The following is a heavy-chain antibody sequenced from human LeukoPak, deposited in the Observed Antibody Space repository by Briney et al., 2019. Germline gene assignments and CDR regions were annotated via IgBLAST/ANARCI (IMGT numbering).Heavy chain of an antibody. J-gene: IGHJ4*02. CDR1: GYSISSGYY. CDR2: IYHSGST. Sequence: SETLSLTCAVSGYSISSGYYWGWIRQPPGKGLEWIGSIYHSGSTYYNPSLKSRVTISVDTSKNQFSLKLSSVTAADTAVYYCARDSDYQLLRKYYFDYWGQGTLVTVSS. CDR3: ARDSDYQLLRKYYFDY. D-gene: IGHD2-2*01. V-gene: IGHV4-38-2*02.